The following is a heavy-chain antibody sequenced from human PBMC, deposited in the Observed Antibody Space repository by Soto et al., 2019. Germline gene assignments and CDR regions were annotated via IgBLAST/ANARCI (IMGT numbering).Heavy chain of an antibody. Sequence: SETLSLTCAVYGGSFSGYYWSWIRQPPGKGLEWIGEINHSGSTNYNPSLKSRVTISVDTSKNQFSLKLSSVTAADTAVYYCARGRSGLPPYSSSPWDYWGQGTLVTVSS. CDR2: INHSGST. V-gene: IGHV4-34*01. CDR1: GGSFSGYY. J-gene: IGHJ4*02. CDR3: ARGRSGLPPYSSSPWDY. D-gene: IGHD6-6*01.